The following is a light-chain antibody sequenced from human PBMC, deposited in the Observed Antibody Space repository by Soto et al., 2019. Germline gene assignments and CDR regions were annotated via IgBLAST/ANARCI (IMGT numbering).Light chain of an antibody. V-gene: IGKV3-20*01. Sequence: EILLTQSPGTLSLSPGERATLSCRASQSVRSSYLAWYQQKPGQAPRLLIHGASGRATGIPDRFSGSGSGTDFTLTISRLEPEDLAVYYCQQYGSSPYTFGQGTKLEI. CDR1: QSVRSSY. CDR2: GAS. J-gene: IGKJ2*01. CDR3: QQYGSSPYT.